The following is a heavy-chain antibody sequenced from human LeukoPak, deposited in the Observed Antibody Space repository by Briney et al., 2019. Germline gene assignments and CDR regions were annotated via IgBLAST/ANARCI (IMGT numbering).Heavy chain of an antibody. V-gene: IGHV3-7*01. CDR2: IKHDGTDK. D-gene: IGHD3-16*01. CDR3: ARPRPGWSSVMPYFDY. J-gene: IGHJ4*02. CDR1: GFTFSNYW. Sequence: GGSLRLSCAASGFTFSNYWMSWVRQAPGKGLEWVANIKHDGTDKYYVDSVKGRFTISRDNAKNSLFLQMNSLRAEDTAVYYCARPRPGWSSVMPYFDYWGQGTLVTVSS.